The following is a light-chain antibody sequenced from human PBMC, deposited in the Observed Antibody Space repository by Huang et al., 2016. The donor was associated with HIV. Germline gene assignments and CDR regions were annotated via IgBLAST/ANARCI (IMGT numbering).Light chain of an antibody. Sequence: EGVLTQSPGTLSLSPGEGATLSCRASQTLSSNYLAWYQQRPGQAPRLLSYGASTRAPGIPDRFSGSGSGTDFTLTITRLEPEDFAVYYCHQYGGSPWTFGQGTKVEIK. CDR3: HQYGGSPWT. J-gene: IGKJ1*01. CDR2: GAS. CDR1: QTLSSNY. V-gene: IGKV3-20*01.